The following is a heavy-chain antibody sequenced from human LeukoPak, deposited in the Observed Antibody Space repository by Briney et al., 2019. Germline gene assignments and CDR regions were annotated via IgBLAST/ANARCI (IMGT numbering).Heavy chain of an antibody. J-gene: IGHJ3*02. D-gene: IGHD3-3*01. CDR1: GGSISSYY. Sequence: SETLSLTCTVSGGSISSYYWSWIRQPPGKGLEWIGYIYYSGSTYYNPSLKSRVTISVDTSKNQFSLKLNSVTAADTAVYYCARDSPLEWAVFGDSFDIWGQGTVVTVSS. V-gene: IGHV4-59*01. CDR3: ARDSPLEWAVFGDSFDI. CDR2: IYYSGST.